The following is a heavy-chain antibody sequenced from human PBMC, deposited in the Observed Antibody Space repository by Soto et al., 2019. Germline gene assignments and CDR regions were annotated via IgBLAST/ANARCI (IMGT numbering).Heavy chain of an antibody. CDR1: GGTFSSYA. V-gene: IGHV1-69*13. J-gene: IGHJ4*02. Sequence: SVKVSCKASGGTFSSYAISWVRQAPGQGLEWMGGIIPIFGTANYAQKFQGRVTITADESTSTAYMELSSLRSEDTAVYYCASTNSRDGYNGYWGQGTLVTVSS. CDR2: IIPIFGTA. CDR3: ASTNSRDGYNGY. D-gene: IGHD3-22*01.